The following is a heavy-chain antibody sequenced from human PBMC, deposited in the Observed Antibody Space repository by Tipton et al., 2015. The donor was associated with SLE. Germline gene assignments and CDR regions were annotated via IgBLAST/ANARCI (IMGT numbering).Heavy chain of an antibody. J-gene: IGHJ5*02. CDR1: GFTFSSYG. Sequence: QLVQSGGGVVQPGRSLRLSCAASGFTFSSYGMHWVRQAPGKGLEWVAVIWYDGSNKYYADSVKGRFTISRDNSKNTLYLQMNSLRAEDTGVYYCASDLVGAGWCGPWGQGTLVTVSS. CDR3: ASDLVGAGWCGP. D-gene: IGHD1-26*01. V-gene: IGHV3-33*01. CDR2: IWYDGSNK.